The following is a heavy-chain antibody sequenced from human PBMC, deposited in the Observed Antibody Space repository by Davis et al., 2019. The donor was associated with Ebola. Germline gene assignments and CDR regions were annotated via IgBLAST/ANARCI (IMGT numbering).Heavy chain of an antibody. V-gene: IGHV1-3*01. CDR1: GYSFTTYA. CDR3: ARGGGYGGNSAAY. Sequence: ASVKVSCKASGYSFTTYAIHWVRQAPGQSLEWMGWVAADNGNTKYSQKFQGRVTLTRDTSASTAYMELNSLTSEDTAVYYCARGGGYGGNSAAYWGQGTLVTVSS. CDR2: VAADNGNT. D-gene: IGHD4-23*01. J-gene: IGHJ4*02.